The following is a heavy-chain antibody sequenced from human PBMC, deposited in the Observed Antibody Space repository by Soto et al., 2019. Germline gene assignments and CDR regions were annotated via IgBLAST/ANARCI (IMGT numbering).Heavy chain of an antibody. J-gene: IGHJ4*02. CDR3: ATTPRSGIASPAMFY. CDR2: VLYSGST. Sequence: QVQLQESGPGLAKPSETLSLTCTVSGASIDTYYWTWVRQAPGKGLEWIGYVLYSGSTVYNPSLQGRVTISEDTSKTQFSLQLRSVTAADTAVYYCATTPRSGIASPAMFYWGRGTLVTVSS. CDR1: GASIDTYY. V-gene: IGHV4-59*01. D-gene: IGHD2-2*01.